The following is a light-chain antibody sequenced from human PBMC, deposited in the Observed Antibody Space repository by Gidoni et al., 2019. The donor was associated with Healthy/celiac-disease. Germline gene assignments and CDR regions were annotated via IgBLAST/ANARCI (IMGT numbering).Light chain of an antibody. CDR2: EVS. Sequence: QSALTQPVSVSGSPGPSITISCTGTSSDVGGSNYVSWYQQHPGKAPKLMIYEVSNRPSGVSNRFSGSKSGNTASLTISGLQAEDEADYYCSSYTSSSTPYVFGTGTKVTVL. V-gene: IGLV2-14*01. CDR3: SSYTSSSTPYV. J-gene: IGLJ1*01. CDR1: SSDVGGSNY.